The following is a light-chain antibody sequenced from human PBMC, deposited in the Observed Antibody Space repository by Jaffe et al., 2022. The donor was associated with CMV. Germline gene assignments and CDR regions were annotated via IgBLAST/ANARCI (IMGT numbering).Light chain of an antibody. CDR1: QSVSSSY. V-gene: IGKV3-20*01. CDR3: QQHGTSPYT. CDR2: AAS. Sequence: EIGLTQSPGTLSLSPGERATLSCRASQSVSSSYLAWYQQKPGQAPRLLIYAASSRATGIPDRFSGSGSGTDFTLTISRLQPEDFAVYYCQQHGTSPYTFGQGTKLEIK. J-gene: IGKJ2*01.